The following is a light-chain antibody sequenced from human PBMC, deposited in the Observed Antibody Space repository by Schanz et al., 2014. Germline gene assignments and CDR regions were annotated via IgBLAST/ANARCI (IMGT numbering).Light chain of an antibody. Sequence: QSALTQPPSASGSPGQSVTISCTGTSSDVGDYNYVSWYQQHPGKAPKLMIYEVSKRPSGVPDRFSGSKSGNTASLTISGLQTEDEADYYCTSYTSVSTWVFGGGTKLTVL. V-gene: IGLV2-8*01. CDR3: TSYTSVSTWV. CDR2: EVS. J-gene: IGLJ3*02. CDR1: SSDVGDYNY.